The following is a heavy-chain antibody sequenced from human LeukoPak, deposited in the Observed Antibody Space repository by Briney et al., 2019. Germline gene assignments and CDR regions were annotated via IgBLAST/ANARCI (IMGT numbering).Heavy chain of an antibody. J-gene: IGHJ6*02. Sequence: GGSLRLSCAASGFTFSTYWMSWVRQAPGKGLEWLANIKQDGSENYYVDSVKGRFTISRDNAKNSLYLQMNSLRVEDTAVYYCARGYFSSSGRGMDVWGQGTTVTVSS. D-gene: IGHD6-13*01. CDR2: IKQDGSEN. CDR1: GFTFSTYW. CDR3: ARGYFSSSGRGMDV. V-gene: IGHV3-7*01.